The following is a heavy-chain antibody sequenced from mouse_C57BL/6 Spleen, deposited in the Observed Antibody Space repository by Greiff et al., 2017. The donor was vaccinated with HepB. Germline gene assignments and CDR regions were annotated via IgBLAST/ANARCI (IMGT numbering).Heavy chain of an antibody. Sequence: EVQLQQSGPVLVKPGASVKMSCKASGYTFTDYYMNWVKQSHGKSLEWIGVINPYNGGTSYNQKFKGKATLTVDKSSSTAYMELNSLTSEDSAVYYCARENAITTVPYYFDYWGQGTTLTVSS. V-gene: IGHV1-19*01. J-gene: IGHJ2*01. D-gene: IGHD1-1*01. CDR1: GYTFTDYY. CDR3: ARENAITTVPYYFDY. CDR2: INPYNGGT.